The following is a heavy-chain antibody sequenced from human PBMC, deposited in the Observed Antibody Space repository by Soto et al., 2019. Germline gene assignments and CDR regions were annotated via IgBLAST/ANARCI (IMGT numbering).Heavy chain of an antibody. CDR3: ARGGATSFGVVHYYYYGMDV. V-gene: IGHV1-2*04. D-gene: IGHD3-3*01. Sequence: QVQLVQSGAEVKKPGASVKVSCKASGYTFTGYYMHWVRQAPGQGLEWMGWINPNSGGANYAQKFQGWVTMTRDTSISTAYMELSRLRSDDTAVYYCARGGATSFGVVHYYYYGMDVWGQGTTVTVSS. CDR2: INPNSGGA. CDR1: GYTFTGYY. J-gene: IGHJ6*02.